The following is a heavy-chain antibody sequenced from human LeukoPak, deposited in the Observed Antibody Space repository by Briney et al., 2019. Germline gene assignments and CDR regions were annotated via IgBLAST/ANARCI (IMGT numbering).Heavy chain of an antibody. Sequence: SETLSLTYTVSGASISTYYWSWIRQPPGKGLEWIGYILYSGSTNYNPSLKSRVTISVDTSKKQFSLKVSSVTAADTAVYYCARHWSGYEYYFDYWGQGTLVTVSS. J-gene: IGHJ4*02. V-gene: IGHV4-59*08. CDR2: ILYSGST. D-gene: IGHD5-12*01. CDR1: GASISTYY. CDR3: ARHWSGYEYYFDY.